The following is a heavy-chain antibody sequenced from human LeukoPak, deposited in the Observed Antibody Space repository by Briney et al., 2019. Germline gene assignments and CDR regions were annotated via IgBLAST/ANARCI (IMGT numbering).Heavy chain of an antibody. D-gene: IGHD2-21*02. CDR1: GGSISSSSYY. J-gene: IGHJ4*02. CDR2: IYYSGST. V-gene: IGHV4-39*01. CDR3: ARRVVVTAIFDY. Sequence: SETLSLTCTVSGGSISSSSYYWGWIRQPPGKGLEWIGSIYYSGSTYYNPSLKSRVTISVDTSKNQFSLKLSSVTAADTAVYYCARRVVVTAIFDYWGQGALVTVSS.